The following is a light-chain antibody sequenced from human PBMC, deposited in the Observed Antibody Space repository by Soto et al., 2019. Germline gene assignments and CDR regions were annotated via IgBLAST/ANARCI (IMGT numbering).Light chain of an antibody. J-gene: IGKJ5*01. V-gene: IGKV2-24*01. Sequence: DIVMTQTPLSSPVTLGQPASISCRSSQSLVHRDGNTYLSWLQQRPGQPPRLLIYQISNRFSGVPDRFSGSGAGTDFTLKISRVEAEDVGVYYCMQGIQFPLTFGQGTRLEIK. CDR3: MQGIQFPLT. CDR1: QSLVHRDGNTY. CDR2: QIS.